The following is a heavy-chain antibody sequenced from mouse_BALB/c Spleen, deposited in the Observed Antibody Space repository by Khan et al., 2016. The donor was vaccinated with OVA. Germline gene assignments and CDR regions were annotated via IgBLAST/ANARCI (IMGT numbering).Heavy chain of an antibody. CDR2: ISSGGHYT. V-gene: IGHV5-6*01. Sequence: EVELVESGGDLVKPGGSLKLSCAASGFTFSTYGMSWVRQTPDKRLEWVATISSGGHYTYYPDSVKGRFTISRDNAKRTLYLQMSRLKSEDTAIYYSARLAYYYSSGVVAYWGQGTLVTVSA. J-gene: IGHJ3*01. CDR3: ARLAYYYSSGVVAY. CDR1: GFTFSTYG. D-gene: IGHD1-1*01.